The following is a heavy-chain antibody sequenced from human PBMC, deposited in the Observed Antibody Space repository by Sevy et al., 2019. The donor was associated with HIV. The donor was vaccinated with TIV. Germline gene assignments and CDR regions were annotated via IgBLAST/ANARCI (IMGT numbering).Heavy chain of an antibody. D-gene: IGHD5-12*01. V-gene: IGHV1-2*06. CDR2: INPNSGGT. CDR3: ARIVDIVATRGFDY. Sequence: ASVKVSCKASGYTFTGYYMHWVRQAPGQGLEWMGRINPNSGGTNYAQKFQGRVTMTRTTSISTAYMELSRLRSDDTAVYYCARIVDIVATRGFDYWGQGTLVTVSS. J-gene: IGHJ4*02. CDR1: GYTFTGYY.